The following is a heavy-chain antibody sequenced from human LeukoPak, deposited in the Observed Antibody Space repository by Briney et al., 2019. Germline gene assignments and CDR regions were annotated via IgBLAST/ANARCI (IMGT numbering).Heavy chain of an antibody. CDR3: ARADAYSSSWYLYGYYYYGMDV. CDR1: GFTFSSYA. Sequence: GGSLRLSCAASGFTFSSYAMSWVRQAPGKGLEWVAVIWYDGSNKYYADSVKGRFTISRDNSKNTLYLQMNSLRAEDTAVYYCARADAYSSSWYLYGYYYYGMDVWGQGTTVTVSS. CDR2: IWYDGSNK. J-gene: IGHJ6*02. V-gene: IGHV3-33*08. D-gene: IGHD6-13*01.